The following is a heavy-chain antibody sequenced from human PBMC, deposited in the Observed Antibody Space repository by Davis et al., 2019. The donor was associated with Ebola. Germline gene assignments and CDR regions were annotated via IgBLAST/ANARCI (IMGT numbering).Heavy chain of an antibody. CDR3: ARVAYGGSWRWFDP. V-gene: IGHV3-74*01. D-gene: IGHD4-23*01. CDR1: GFTFSSYW. J-gene: IGHJ5*02. CDR2: VNLDGRKT. Sequence: GESLKISCAASGFTFSSYWMHWVRQAPGKGLVWVSRVNLDGRKTTYADSVKGRFTISRDNAKNTLYLQMNSLRADDTGVYYCARVAYGGSWRWFDPWGQGTLVTVSS.